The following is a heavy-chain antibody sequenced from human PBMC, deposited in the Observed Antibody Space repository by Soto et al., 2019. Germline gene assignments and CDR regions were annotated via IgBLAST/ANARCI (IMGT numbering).Heavy chain of an antibody. CDR2: ISNRGSDT. CDR3: AKDTYSSSWYF. V-gene: IGHV3-23*01. Sequence: LRLSCAGSGFTFINYAMTWVRQAPGKGLEWVSSISNRGSDTYYVDSVKGRFTISRDNSKNTLYLQMNSLRAEDTAVYYCAKDTYSSSWYFWGQGTLVTVSS. J-gene: IGHJ4*02. CDR1: GFTFINYA. D-gene: IGHD6-13*01.